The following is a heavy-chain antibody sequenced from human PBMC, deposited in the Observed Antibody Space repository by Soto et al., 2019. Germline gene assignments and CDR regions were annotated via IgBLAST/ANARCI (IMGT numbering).Heavy chain of an antibody. Sequence: QVRLVESGGGVVQPGTSLRLSCAASGFTFSDYVIHWVRQAAGKGLEWVASMTYDGATEYYADSVKGRFTMSRDNCRGARARQMNGLRPDDTGVYYCARVRLSIAVNDALDVWGQGTTVTVSS. J-gene: IGHJ3*01. D-gene: IGHD3-3*02. CDR3: ARVRLSIAVNDALDV. CDR1: GFTFSDYV. CDR2: MTYDGATE. V-gene: IGHV3-30*14.